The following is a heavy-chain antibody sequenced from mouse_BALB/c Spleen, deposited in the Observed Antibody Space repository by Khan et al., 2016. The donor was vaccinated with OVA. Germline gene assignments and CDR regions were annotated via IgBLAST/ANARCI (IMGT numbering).Heavy chain of an antibody. CDR1: GYSLTRYG. D-gene: IGHD3-3*01. CDR3: ARSKYLARD. Sequence: QVQLKESGPGLVAPSQSLSITCTVYGYSLTRYGVHWVRQPPGKGLEWLGLIWAGGSTNYNWALMSRLSISIDNSKSLVFLIMISLQTDDTALYYCARSKYLARDWGQGTTLTVSS. V-gene: IGHV2-9*02. CDR2: IWAGGST. J-gene: IGHJ2*01.